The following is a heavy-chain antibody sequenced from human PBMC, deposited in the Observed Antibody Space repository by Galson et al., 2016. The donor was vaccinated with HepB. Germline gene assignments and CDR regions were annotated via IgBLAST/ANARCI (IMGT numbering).Heavy chain of an antibody. J-gene: IGHJ4*02. CDR3: TTSLVYYSDY. V-gene: IGHV3-73*01. CDR1: GFTFSGSA. Sequence: SLRLSCAASGFTFSGSAIHWVRQASGKGLEWVGRIRSKASNYATAYAASVKGRFTISRDDSKNTAYLQMNSLKTEDTAVYYCTTSLVYYSDYWGQGTLVTVSS. CDR2: IRSKASNYAT. D-gene: IGHD2-21*01.